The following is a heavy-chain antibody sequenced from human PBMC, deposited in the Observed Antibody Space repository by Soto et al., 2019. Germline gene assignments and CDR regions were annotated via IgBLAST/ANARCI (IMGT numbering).Heavy chain of an antibody. V-gene: IGHV4-39*02. J-gene: IGHJ3*01. CDR2: IYYDGST. Sequence: QLQLQESGPGLVKPSETLSLTCSVSGGSITTSSYNWDWIRQPPGKGLEWIGTIYYDGSTSSNPSRRSQVTISVDTSKHHFPPKLPSVTAADTAVYYFATFYGNAFDVWGRGTVVTVSS. CDR3: ATFYGNAFDV. CDR1: GGSITTSSYN. D-gene: IGHD3-10*01.